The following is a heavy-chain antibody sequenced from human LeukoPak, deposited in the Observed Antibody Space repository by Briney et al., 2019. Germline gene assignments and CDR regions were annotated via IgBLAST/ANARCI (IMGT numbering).Heavy chain of an antibody. CDR2: INWNGGST. Sequence: SGGSLRLSCAASGFPFDDYGMSWVRQAPGKGLEWVSGINWNGGSTGYADSVKGRFTISRDNAKNSLYPQMNSLRAEDTALYYCARDQDAAARYYYDYYYMDVWGKGTTVTVSS. V-gene: IGHV3-20*04. CDR3: ARDQDAAARYYYDYYYMDV. J-gene: IGHJ6*03. D-gene: IGHD6-6*01. CDR1: GFPFDDYG.